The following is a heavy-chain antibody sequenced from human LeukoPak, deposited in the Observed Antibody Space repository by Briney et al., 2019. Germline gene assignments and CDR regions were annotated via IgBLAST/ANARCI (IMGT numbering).Heavy chain of an antibody. Sequence: SQTLSLTCTVSGDSISSGDYYWSWIRQPAGKRLEWIGRIYTSGSANYNPSLKSRVTMSVDTSKNQFSLKLSSVTAADTAVYYCARSLVRGLSAIRYYYYMDVWGKGTTVTVSS. V-gene: IGHV4-61*02. J-gene: IGHJ6*03. CDR1: GDSISSGDYY. CDR2: IYTSGSA. D-gene: IGHD2-2*02. CDR3: ARSLVRGLSAIRYYYYMDV.